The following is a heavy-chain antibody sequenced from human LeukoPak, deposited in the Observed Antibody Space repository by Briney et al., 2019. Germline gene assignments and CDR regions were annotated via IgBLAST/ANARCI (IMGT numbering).Heavy chain of an antibody. Sequence: GRSLRLSCAASGFAFSNSGMHWVRQAPGKGLEWVAVIWYDGSNEYYADAVKGRFIISRDNSKNTVHLQMNSLRVEDTSVYYCAREISMFVNAFDLWGQGTLVAVSS. V-gene: IGHV3-33*01. J-gene: IGHJ3*01. D-gene: IGHD3-10*02. CDR1: GFAFSNSG. CDR2: IWYDGSNE. CDR3: AREISMFVNAFDL.